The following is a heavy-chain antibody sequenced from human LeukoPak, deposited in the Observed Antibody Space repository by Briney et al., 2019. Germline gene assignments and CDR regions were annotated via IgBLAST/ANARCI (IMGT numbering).Heavy chain of an antibody. D-gene: IGHD5-12*01. V-gene: IGHV3-66*04. CDR3: ASHKRRGYSGYAGGLEY. CDR2: IYNGDNT. J-gene: IGHJ4*02. Sequence: GALRLSCAASRFTVTSNHMNWVRQSPGKGLEWVSVIYNGDNTNYADSVKGRFTISRDNSKNTLYLQMNSLRAEDTAVYYCASHKRRGYSGYAGGLEYWGQGTLVTASS. CDR1: RFTVTSNH.